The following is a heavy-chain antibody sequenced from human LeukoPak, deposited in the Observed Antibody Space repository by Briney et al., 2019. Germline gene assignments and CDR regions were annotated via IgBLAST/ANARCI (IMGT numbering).Heavy chain of an antibody. CDR1: GGSISSYY. Sequence: KPSETLSLTCTVSGGSISSYYWSWVRQSPGKGLEWIGYIYYSGSTNYNPSLTSRVTISVDTSKNQFSLKLTSVTAADTAVYYCVREILYCSGGSCYRGPFDNWGQGTLVTVSS. J-gene: IGHJ4*02. D-gene: IGHD2-15*01. V-gene: IGHV4-59*01. CDR2: IYYSGST. CDR3: VREILYCSGGSCYRGPFDN.